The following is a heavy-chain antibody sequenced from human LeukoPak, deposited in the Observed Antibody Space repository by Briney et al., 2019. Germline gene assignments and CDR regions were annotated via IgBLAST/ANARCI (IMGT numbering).Heavy chain of an antibody. CDR2: SRNKGNSYTT. J-gene: IGHJ4*02. D-gene: IGHD4-17*01. V-gene: IGHV3-72*01. CDR3: ARSGVPSTGTFPVCFDY. CDR1: GFTFSDHY. Sequence: PGGSLRLSCAASGFTFSDHYMDWVRQAPGKGLEWVARSRNKGNSYTTEYAASVKGRFTISRDASKNSLYLRMNSLQTEDTAVYYCARSGVPSTGTFPVCFDYWGQGTLVTVSS.